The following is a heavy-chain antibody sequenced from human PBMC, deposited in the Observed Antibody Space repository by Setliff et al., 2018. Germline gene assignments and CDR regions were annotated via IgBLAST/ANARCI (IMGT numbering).Heavy chain of an antibody. CDR2: IIPIFGTT. Sequence: SSVKVSCKASGGTFNTYAISWVRQAPGQGLEWMGGIIPIFGTTNYAQKFQGRVTITADESTSTAYMELSSLRSEDTAVYYCARDFLGIHIDHGNALDDYCGQGTLVTVSS. D-gene: IGHD4-17*01. CDR1: GGTFNTYA. V-gene: IGHV1-69*13. J-gene: IGHJ4*02. CDR3: ARDFLGIHIDHGNALDDY.